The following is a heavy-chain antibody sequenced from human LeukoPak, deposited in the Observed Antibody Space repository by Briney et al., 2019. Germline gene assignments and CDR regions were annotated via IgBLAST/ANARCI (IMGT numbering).Heavy chain of an antibody. CDR2: IIPIFGTA. J-gene: IGHJ4*02. CDR1: GYTLTELS. V-gene: IGHV1-69*06. CDR3: ARLKSDPQLIAGGVFDY. Sequence: SVKVSCKVSGYTLTELSMHWVRQAPGQGLEWMGGIIPIFGTANYAQKFQGRVTITADKSTSTAYMELSSLRSEDTAVYYCARLKSDPQLIAGGVFDYWGQGTLVTVSS. D-gene: IGHD2-8*02.